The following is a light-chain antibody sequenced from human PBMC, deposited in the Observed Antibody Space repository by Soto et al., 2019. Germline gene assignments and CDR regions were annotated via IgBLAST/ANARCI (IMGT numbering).Light chain of an antibody. V-gene: IGKV3D-15*01. CDR2: GAS. J-gene: IGKJ1*01. CDR1: QSVSSN. CDR3: QQYNNWPRT. Sequence: IVMSQSPATLSVSPGERATLSCRASQSVSSNLAWYQQKPGQAPRLLIYGASTRATGIPARFSGSGSGTDFTLTIRSLQSEDFAVYYCQQYNNWPRTFGQGTKVDI.